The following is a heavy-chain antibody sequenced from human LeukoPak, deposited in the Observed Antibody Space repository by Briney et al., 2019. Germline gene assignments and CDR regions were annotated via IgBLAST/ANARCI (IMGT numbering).Heavy chain of an antibody. CDR3: ASWAGNTQSDSWSGPFDY. D-gene: IGHD3-3*01. Sequence: PGGSLRLSCSASGFLFSTYWMSWVRQAPGKGLEWVANMKQDGSEKYYVVSVKGRFTISRDNAKNSLYLQMSSLRVEDTAVYYCASWAGNTQSDSWSGPFDYWGQGTLVTVSS. J-gene: IGHJ4*02. CDR1: GFLFSTYW. V-gene: IGHV3-7*01. CDR2: MKQDGSEK.